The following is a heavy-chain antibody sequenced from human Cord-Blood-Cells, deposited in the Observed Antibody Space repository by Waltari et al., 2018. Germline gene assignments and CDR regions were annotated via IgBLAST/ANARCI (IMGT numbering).Heavy chain of an antibody. CDR1: GGTFSSHA. V-gene: IGHV1-69*01. Sequence: QVQLVQSGAAVKKPGSSVKVSCKASGGTFSSHAISWVRQAPGQGLEWMGGIIPIFGTANYAQKFQGRVTITADESTSTAYMELSSLRSEDTAVYYCARKAYSSGWYEWELPDYWGQGTLVTVSS. J-gene: IGHJ4*02. CDR2: IIPIFGTA. D-gene: IGHD6-19*01. CDR3: ARKAYSSGWYEWELPDY.